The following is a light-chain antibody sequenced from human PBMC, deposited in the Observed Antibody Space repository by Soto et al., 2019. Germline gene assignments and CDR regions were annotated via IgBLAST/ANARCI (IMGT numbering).Light chain of an antibody. J-gene: IGKJ1*01. V-gene: IGKV1-5*01. CDR1: QSIRTW. Sequence: DIQMTQSPSTLSASVGDRVTITCRASQSIRTWLAWYQQKPGKAPKLLIYDASSLKSGVPSRFSGGGSGTEFTLTISSLQPDDFTTYYYQQYNTNPWTFGQGTKVDIK. CDR2: DAS. CDR3: QQYNTNPWT.